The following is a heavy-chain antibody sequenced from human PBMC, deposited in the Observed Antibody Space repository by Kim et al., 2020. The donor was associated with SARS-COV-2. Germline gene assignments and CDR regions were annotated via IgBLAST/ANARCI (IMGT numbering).Heavy chain of an antibody. CDR2: IYYSGST. CDR3: ARDGCSGGSCYSWFDP. Sequence: SETLSLTCTVSGGSISSYYWSWIRQPPGKGLEWIGYIYYSGSTNYNPSLKSRVTISVDTSKNQFSLKLSSVTAADTAVYYCARDGCSGGSCYSWFDPWG. V-gene: IGHV4-59*01. CDR1: GGSISSYY. D-gene: IGHD2-15*01. J-gene: IGHJ5*02.